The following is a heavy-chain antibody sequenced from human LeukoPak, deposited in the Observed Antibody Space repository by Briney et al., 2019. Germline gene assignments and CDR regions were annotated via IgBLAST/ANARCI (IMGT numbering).Heavy chain of an antibody. J-gene: IGHJ4*02. CDR2: IYYSGST. V-gene: IGHV4-39*01. D-gene: IGHD6-19*01. CDR3: ARYGYSSVNNQRFDY. Sequence: SETLSLTCTVSGGSISSSSYYWGWIRQPPGKGLEWIGSIYYSGSTYYNPSLKSRVTISVDTSKNQFPLKLSSVTAADTAVYYCARYGYSSVNNQRFDYWGQGTLVTVSS. CDR1: GGSISSSSYY.